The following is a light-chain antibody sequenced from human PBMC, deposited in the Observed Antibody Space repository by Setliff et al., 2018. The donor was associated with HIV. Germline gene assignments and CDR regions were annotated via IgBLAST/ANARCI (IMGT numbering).Light chain of an antibody. CDR2: EVR. V-gene: IGLV2-14*01. J-gene: IGLJ1*01. Sequence: QSALTQPASVSGSPGQSITISCTGTSSDVGGYSYVSWYQQHPGKAPKLKIYEVRNRPSGVSNRFSGSKSGNTASLTISGLQAEDEADYYCSSYASSNTLPVGTGTTVTVL. CDR1: SSDVGGYSY. CDR3: SSYASSNTLP.